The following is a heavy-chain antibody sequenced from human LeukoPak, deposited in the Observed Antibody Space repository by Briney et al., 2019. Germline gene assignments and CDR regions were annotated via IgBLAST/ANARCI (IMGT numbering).Heavy chain of an antibody. CDR2: ISGSGGST. CDR3: AKGCDITCYRADY. V-gene: IGHV3-23*01. CDR1: GFTFSSYA. Sequence: GGSLRLSCAASGFTFSSYAMTWVRQAPGKGLEWVSAISGSGGSTYYADSVKGRFTISRDNSKNTLYLQMNSLRAEDTAIYYCAKGCDITCYRADYWGQGTLVTVSS. J-gene: IGHJ4*02. D-gene: IGHD2-2*01.